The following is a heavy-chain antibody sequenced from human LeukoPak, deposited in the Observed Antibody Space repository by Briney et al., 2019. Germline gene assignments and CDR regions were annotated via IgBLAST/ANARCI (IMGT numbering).Heavy chain of an antibody. CDR1: GFNFDDYG. CDR2: VNSNGRSA. V-gene: IGHV3-20*04. J-gene: IGHJ4*02. D-gene: IGHD4-23*01. CDR3: ARDQDDYGGNSPLGY. Sequence: PGGSLRLSCAASGFNFDDYGMTWVRQIPGKGLEWVAGVNSNGRSAGYAASVRGRFTISRDNAKNTLYLQMTSLRAEDTAIYYCARDQDDYGGNSPLGYWGQGTLVTVSS.